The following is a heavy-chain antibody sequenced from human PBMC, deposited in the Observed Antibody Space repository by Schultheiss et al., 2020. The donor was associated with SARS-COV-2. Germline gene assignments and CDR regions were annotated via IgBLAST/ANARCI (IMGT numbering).Heavy chain of an antibody. CDR3: ASQTGWNDY. Sequence: SETLSLTCAVYGGSFSGYYWSWIRQPPGKGLEWIGEIYHSGSTNYNPSLKSRVTISVDTSKNQFSLKLSSVTAADTAVYYCASQTGWNDYWGQGTLVTVSS. CDR2: IYHSGST. V-gene: IGHV4-34*01. J-gene: IGHJ4*02. D-gene: IGHD7-27*01. CDR1: GGSFSGYY.